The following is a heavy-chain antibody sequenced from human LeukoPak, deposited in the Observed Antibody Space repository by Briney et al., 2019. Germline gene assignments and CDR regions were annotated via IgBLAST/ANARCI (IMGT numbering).Heavy chain of an antibody. CDR2: ISSSSSYI. Sequence: PGGSLRLSCAASGFTFSSYSMNWVRQAPGKGLEWVSSISSSSSYIYYADSVKGRFTISRDNAKNSLYLQMNSLRAEDTAVYYCARVQSFDDFWSGYYEIDWFDPWGQGTLVTVSS. CDR3: ARVQSFDDFWSGYYEIDWFDP. D-gene: IGHD3-3*01. J-gene: IGHJ5*02. V-gene: IGHV3-21*04. CDR1: GFTFSSYS.